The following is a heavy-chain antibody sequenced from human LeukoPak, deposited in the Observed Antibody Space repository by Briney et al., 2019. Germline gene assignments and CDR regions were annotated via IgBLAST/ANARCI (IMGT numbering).Heavy chain of an antibody. Sequence: PGGSLRLSCGASGFTVSNNYMSWVRQAPGKGLEWVSVLYIDGNTYYADSVKGRFTISRDNSKNTLYLQMSSLRVEDTAVYYCAGDQWLALQHWGQGTLVTVSS. CDR2: LYIDGNT. CDR3: AGDQWLALQH. J-gene: IGHJ1*01. CDR1: GFTVSNNY. V-gene: IGHV3-53*01. D-gene: IGHD6-19*01.